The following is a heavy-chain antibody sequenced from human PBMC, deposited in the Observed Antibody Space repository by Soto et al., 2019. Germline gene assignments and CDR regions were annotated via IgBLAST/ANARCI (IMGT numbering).Heavy chain of an antibody. D-gene: IGHD1-7*01. CDR2: IRSKAYGGTT. CDR3: ARAGNRFRTTNWLDP. Sequence: EVQLVESGGGLVQPGRSLRLSCTASGFTFGDYAMNWVRQAPGKGLEWLGFIRSKAYGGTTEFAASVKGRISISRDDSRSIADLELNSLKADDTGVYFCARAGNRFRTTNWLDPWGQGTLVTVSS. J-gene: IGHJ5*02. V-gene: IGHV3-49*04. CDR1: GFTFGDYA.